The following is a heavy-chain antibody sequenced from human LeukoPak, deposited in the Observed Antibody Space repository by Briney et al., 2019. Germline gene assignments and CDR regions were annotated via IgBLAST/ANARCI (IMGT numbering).Heavy chain of an antibody. CDR3: ARRRRLQGGYYYMDV. D-gene: IGHD4-11*01. CDR1: GGSISSYY. J-gene: IGHJ6*03. Sequence: PSETLSLTCTVSGGSISSYYWRWIRQPAGKGLEWIGRIYTSGSTNYNPSLKSRVTMSVDTSKNQFSLKLSSVTAADTAVYYCARRRRLQGGYYYMDVWGKGTTVTVSS. CDR2: IYTSGST. V-gene: IGHV4-4*07.